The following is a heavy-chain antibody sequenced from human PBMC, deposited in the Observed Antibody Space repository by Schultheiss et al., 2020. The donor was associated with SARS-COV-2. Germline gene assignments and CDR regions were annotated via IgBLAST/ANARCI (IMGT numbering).Heavy chain of an antibody. CDR2: IYWNDYR. CDR1: GFSLSTSGVG. J-gene: IGHJ6*02. V-gene: IGHV2-5*01. Sequence: SGPTLVKPTQTLPLTCTFSGFSLSTSGVGVGWIRQPPGKALEWLALIYWNDYRRYSPSMQTRLTISKYTSKHQVVLTITNMDPVDTATYYCARSGSSSFRTNGMDVWGQGATVTVSS. D-gene: IGHD6-6*01. CDR3: ARSGSSSFRTNGMDV.